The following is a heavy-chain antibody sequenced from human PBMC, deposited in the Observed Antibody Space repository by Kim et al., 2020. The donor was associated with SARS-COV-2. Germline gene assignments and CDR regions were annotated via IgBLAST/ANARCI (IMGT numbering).Heavy chain of an antibody. CDR3: AKGRDIVVVVAATPWFDP. CDR1: GFTFSSYA. J-gene: IGHJ5*02. D-gene: IGHD2-15*01. Sequence: GGSLRLSCAASGFTFSSYAMSWVRQAPGKGLEWVSAISGSGGSTYYADSVKGRFTISRDNSKNTLYLQMNSLRAEDTAVYYCAKGRDIVVVVAATPWFDPWGQGTLVTVSS. V-gene: IGHV3-23*01. CDR2: ISGSGGST.